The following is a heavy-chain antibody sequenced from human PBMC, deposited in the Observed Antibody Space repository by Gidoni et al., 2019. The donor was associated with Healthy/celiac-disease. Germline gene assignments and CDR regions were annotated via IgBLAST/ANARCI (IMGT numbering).Heavy chain of an antibody. CDR1: GFPFSSYA. CDR2: ISYDGSNK. J-gene: IGHJ3*02. Sequence: QVQLVESGGGVVQPGRSLRLSCAASGFPFSSYAMHWGRQAPGQGLEWVALISYDGSNKHDTDSVKGRFTISRDNSKNTVYLQMNSLRAEDTAVFYCARGGLGVRGVLDAFDIWGQGTMVTVSS. CDR3: ARGGLGVRGVLDAFDI. V-gene: IGHV3-30-3*01. D-gene: IGHD3-10*01.